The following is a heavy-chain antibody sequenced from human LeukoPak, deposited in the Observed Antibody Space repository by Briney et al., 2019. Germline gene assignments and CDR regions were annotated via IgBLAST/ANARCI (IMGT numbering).Heavy chain of an antibody. CDR1: GFTFSDYY. CDR2: ISSSGSNI. Sequence: GGSLRLSCAASGFTFSDYYMSWLRQAPGKGLEWVSYISSSGSNIYYADSVKGRFTISRDNAKNTLYPQMNSLRAEDTAVYSGDNEARGYHYTDFDFWGQGTMVTVSS. D-gene: IGHD5-18*01. CDR3: DNEARGYHYTDFDF. V-gene: IGHV3-11*01. J-gene: IGHJ4*02.